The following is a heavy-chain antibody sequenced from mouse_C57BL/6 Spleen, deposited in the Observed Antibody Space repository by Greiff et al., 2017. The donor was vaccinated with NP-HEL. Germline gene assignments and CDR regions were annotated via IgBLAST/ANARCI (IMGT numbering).Heavy chain of an antibody. CDR1: GYTFTSYW. D-gene: IGHD2-5*01. CDR2: IYPGSGST. J-gene: IGHJ3*01. Sequence: QVQLQQSGAELVKPGASVKMSCKASGYTFTSYWITWVKQRPGQGLEWIGDIYPGSGSTNYNEKFKSKATLTVDTSSSTAYMQLSSLTSEDSAVYYCARSGAYYSTLFAYWGQGTLVTVSA. V-gene: IGHV1-55*01. CDR3: ARSGAYYSTLFAY.